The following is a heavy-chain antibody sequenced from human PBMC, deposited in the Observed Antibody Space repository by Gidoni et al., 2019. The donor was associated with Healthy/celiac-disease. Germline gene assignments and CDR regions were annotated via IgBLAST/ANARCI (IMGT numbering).Heavy chain of an antibody. J-gene: IGHJ6*02. CDR2: ISGSGGST. CDR3: AKDSRDIVVVVLGCGMDV. V-gene: IGHV3-23*01. D-gene: IGHD2-2*01. Sequence: EVQLLESGGGLVQPGGFLRLSCAASGFTFSSYAMSWVRQAPGKGLEWVSAISGSGGSTYYADSVKGRFTISRDNSKNTLYLQMNSLRAEDTAVYYCAKDSRDIVVVVLGCGMDVWGQGTTVTVSS. CDR1: GFTFSSYA.